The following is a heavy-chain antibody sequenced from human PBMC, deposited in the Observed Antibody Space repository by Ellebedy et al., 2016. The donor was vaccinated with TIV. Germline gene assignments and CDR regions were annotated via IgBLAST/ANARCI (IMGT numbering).Heavy chain of an antibody. CDR2: ISHTGSRT. J-gene: IGHJ4*02. CDR3: AKGRGGGSDSSAPRYYFDS. Sequence: GESLKISCAAPGFTFSSYAMSWVRQAPGKGLEWVSTISHTGSRTYYADSVEGRFTISRDNSKKTLYLQMNSLRAEDTAIYYCAKGRGGGSDSSAPRYYFDSWGLGTLVTVSS. V-gene: IGHV3-23*01. D-gene: IGHD6-19*01. CDR1: GFTFSSYA.